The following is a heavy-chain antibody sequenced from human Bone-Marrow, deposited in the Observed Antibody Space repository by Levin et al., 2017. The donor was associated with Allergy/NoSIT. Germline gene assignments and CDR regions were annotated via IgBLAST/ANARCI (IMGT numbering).Heavy chain of an antibody. V-gene: IGHV3-20*01. D-gene: IGHD3-3*01. J-gene: IGHJ4*02. CDR2: INWNGGST. CDR3: ARVRTYYDFWSGYFYFDY. Sequence: LSLTCAASGFTFDDSGMSWVRQAPGKGLEWVSGINWNGGSTGYADSVKGRFTISRDNAKNSLYLQMNSLRAEDTALYHCARVRTYYDFWSGYFYFDYWGQGTLVTVSS. CDR1: GFTFDDSG.